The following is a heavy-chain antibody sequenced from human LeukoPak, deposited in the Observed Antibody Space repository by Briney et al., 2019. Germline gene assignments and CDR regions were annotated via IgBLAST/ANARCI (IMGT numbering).Heavy chain of an antibody. J-gene: IGHJ6*02. CDR1: GGSFSGYY. Sequence: PSETLSLTCAVYGGSFSGYYWSWIRRPPGKGLEWIGEINHSGSTNYNPSLKSRVTISVDTSKNQFSLKLSSVTAADTAVYYCASRLAAAGYYYYYGMDVWGQGTTVTVSS. CDR3: ASRLAAAGYYYYYGMDV. D-gene: IGHD6-13*01. CDR2: INHSGST. V-gene: IGHV4-34*01.